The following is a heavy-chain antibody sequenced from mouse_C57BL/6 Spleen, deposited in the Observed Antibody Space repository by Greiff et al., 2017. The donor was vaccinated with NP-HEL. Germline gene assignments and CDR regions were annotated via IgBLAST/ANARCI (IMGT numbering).Heavy chain of an antibody. CDR3: PITTVVATDWYFDV. Sequence: QVQLQQSGPELVKPGASVKISCKASGYTFTDYYINWVKQRPGQGLEWIGWIFPGSGSTYYNEKFKGKATLTVDKSSSTAYMLLSSLTSEDSAVYFCPITTVVATDWYFDVWGTGTTVTVSS. CDR2: IFPGSGST. V-gene: IGHV1-75*01. CDR1: GYTFTDYY. J-gene: IGHJ1*03. D-gene: IGHD1-1*01.